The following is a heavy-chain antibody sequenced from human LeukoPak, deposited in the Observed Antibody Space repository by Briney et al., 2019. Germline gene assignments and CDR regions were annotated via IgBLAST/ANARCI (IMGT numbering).Heavy chain of an antibody. CDR3: ARRISMVRGVIMNDAFDL. D-gene: IGHD3-10*01. Sequence: KGGESLKISCKGSGYSFTSYWIGWVRQMPGKGLEWMGIIYPGDSDTRYSPSFEGQVTISADKSISTAYLHWSSLKASDTAMYYCARRISMVRGVIMNDAFDLWGLGTMVIVSS. J-gene: IGHJ3*01. CDR2: IYPGDSDT. CDR1: GYSFTSYW. V-gene: IGHV5-51*01.